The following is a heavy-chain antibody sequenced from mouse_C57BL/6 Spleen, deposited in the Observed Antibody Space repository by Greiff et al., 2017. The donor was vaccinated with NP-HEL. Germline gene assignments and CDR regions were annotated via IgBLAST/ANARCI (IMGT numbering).Heavy chain of an antibody. J-gene: IGHJ4*01. CDR2: IWSDGST. Sequence: QVQLKESGPGLVAPSQSLSITCTVSGFSLTSYGVHWVRQPPGKGLEWLVVIWSDGSTTYNAALKSRLSISKNNSKSQVFLKMNSLQPEDTAMYYCARQNDCYFYAMDYWGQGTSVTVSS. CDR1: GFSLTSYG. CDR3: ARQNDCYFYAMDY. D-gene: IGHD2-3*01. V-gene: IGHV2-6-1*01.